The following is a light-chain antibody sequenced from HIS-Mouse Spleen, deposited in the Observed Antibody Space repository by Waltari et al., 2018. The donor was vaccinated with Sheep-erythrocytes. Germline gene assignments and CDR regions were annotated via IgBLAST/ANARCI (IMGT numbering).Light chain of an antibody. V-gene: IGLV2-23*01. CDR2: EGS. J-gene: IGLJ3*02. Sequence: QSVLTQPPSASGTPGQRVTISCSGTSSDVGSYNLVSWYQQHPGKAPKLMIYEGSQRPSGVSNRFSGSKSGNTASLTISGLQAEDEADYYCCSYAGSSTPWVFGGGTKLTVL. CDR1: SSDVGSYNL. CDR3: CSYAGSSTPWV.